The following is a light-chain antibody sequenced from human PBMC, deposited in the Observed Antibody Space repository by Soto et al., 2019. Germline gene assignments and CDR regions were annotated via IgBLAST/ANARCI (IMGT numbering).Light chain of an antibody. CDR3: QQFRNWPWT. CDR1: QSISIS. V-gene: IGKV3D-15*01. J-gene: IGKJ1*01. Sequence: IRLTQSLRTLSVSHGDRVTLSSRASQSISISRAWYQHKPGQAPRLLIHGASTRATGVPARISGSGSGTEFTLTISSLQSEDFAVYYCQQFRNWPWTFGQGTKVDIK. CDR2: GAS.